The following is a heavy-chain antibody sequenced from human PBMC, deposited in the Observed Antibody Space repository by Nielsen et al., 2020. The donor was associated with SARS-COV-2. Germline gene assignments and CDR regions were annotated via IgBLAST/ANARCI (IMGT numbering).Heavy chain of an antibody. CDR2: IYYSGST. D-gene: IGHD6-19*01. CDR1: GGSISSSSYY. Sequence: SETLSLTCTVSGGSISSSSYYWGWIRQPPGKGLEWIGSIYYSGSTYYNPSLKSRVTISVDTSKNQFSLKLSSVTAADTAGYYCARDSVAGTHYWGQGTLVTVSS. V-gene: IGHV4-39*07. J-gene: IGHJ4*02. CDR3: ARDSVAGTHY.